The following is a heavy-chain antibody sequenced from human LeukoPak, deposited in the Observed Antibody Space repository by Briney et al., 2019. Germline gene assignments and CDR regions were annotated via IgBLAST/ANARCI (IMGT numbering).Heavy chain of an antibody. CDR1: GFTFSSYS. D-gene: IGHD6-19*01. V-gene: IGHV3-20*04. CDR3: ARDLVAVAGTLRFDP. Sequence: GGSLRLSCAASGFTFSSYSMNWVRQAPGKGLEWVSGINWNGGSTGYADSVKGRFTISRDNAKNSLYLQMNSLRAEDTALYYCARDLVAVAGTLRFDPWGQGTLVTVSS. J-gene: IGHJ5*02. CDR2: INWNGGST.